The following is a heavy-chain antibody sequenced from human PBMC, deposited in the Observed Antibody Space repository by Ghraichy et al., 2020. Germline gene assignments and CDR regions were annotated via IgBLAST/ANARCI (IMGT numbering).Heavy chain of an antibody. Sequence: GGSLRLSCAASEFTFSIYSMHWVRQAPGKGLEWMTVIWNDGTTKYYAESVKGRFAISRDNSKNTLYLQMNSLRAEDTAVYYCARENSVAGTRAFDIWGQGTMVTVSS. V-gene: IGHV3-33*01. CDR1: EFTFSIYS. D-gene: IGHD6-19*01. CDR3: ARENSVAGTRAFDI. J-gene: IGHJ3*02. CDR2: IWNDGTTK.